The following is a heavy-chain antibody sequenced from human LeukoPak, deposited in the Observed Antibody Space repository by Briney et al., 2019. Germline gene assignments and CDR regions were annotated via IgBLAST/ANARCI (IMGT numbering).Heavy chain of an antibody. D-gene: IGHD6-6*01. CDR2: IKQGGSEK. CDR3: ARDRLIAARHDPNWFDP. J-gene: IGHJ5*02. V-gene: IGHV3-7*01. CDR1: GFTSSSYW. Sequence: GGSLRLSCAASGFTSSSYWMTWVRQAPGKGLEWVANIKQGGSEKYYVDSVKGRFTISRDNAKNSLYLHMNSLRAEDTGVYYCARDRLIAARHDPNWFDPWGQGTLVTVSS.